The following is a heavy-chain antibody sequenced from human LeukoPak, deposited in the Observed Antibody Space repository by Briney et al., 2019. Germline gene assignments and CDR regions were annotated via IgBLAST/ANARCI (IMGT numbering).Heavy chain of an antibody. V-gene: IGHV3-33*01. CDR3: ARDLHITMIVPGY. CDR2: IWYDGSNK. D-gene: IGHD3-22*01. Sequence: PGRSLRLSCAASGFTFSSYGMHWVRQAPGKGLEWVAVIWYDGSNKYYADSVKGRFTISRDNSKNTLYLQMNSLRAEDTAVYYCARDLHITMIVPGYWGQGTLVTVSS. CDR1: GFTFSSYG. J-gene: IGHJ4*02.